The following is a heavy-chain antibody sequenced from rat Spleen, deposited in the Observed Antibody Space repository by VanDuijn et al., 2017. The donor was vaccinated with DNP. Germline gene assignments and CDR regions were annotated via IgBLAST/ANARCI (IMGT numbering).Heavy chain of an antibody. J-gene: IGHJ3*01. V-gene: IGHV5-19*01. CDR1: GFTFNKYW. Sequence: EVQLVESGGDLVQPGRSLKLSCVASGFTFNKYWMTWFRQAPNKGLEWVASISPSGGSTYYRDSVKGRFTISRDNAKSTLYLQMDSLRSEDTATYYCATRDSGEDWFPYWGQGTLVTVSS. D-gene: IGHD1-1*01. CDR3: ATRDSGEDWFPY. CDR2: ISPSGGST.